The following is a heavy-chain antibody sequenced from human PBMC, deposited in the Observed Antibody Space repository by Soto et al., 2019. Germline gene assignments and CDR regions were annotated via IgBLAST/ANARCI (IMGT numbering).Heavy chain of an antibody. J-gene: IGHJ3*02. V-gene: IGHV4-30-4*01. CDR3: ARDQGYYYDSSGPAGDAFDI. CDR1: GGSISGGDYY. Sequence: SETLSLTCTVSGGSISGGDYYWSWIRHPPGKGLEWIGYIYYSGSTYYNPSLKSRVTISVDTSKNQFSLKLSSVTAADTAVYYCARDQGYYYDSSGPAGDAFDIWGQGTMVTVSS. D-gene: IGHD3-22*01. CDR2: IYYSGST.